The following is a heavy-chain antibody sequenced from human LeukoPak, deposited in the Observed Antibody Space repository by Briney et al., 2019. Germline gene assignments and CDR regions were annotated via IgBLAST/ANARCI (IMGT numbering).Heavy chain of an antibody. Sequence: PGGSLRLSCAASGFTFSSYSMNWVRQAPGKGLEWVSYISSSSSTIYYADSVKGRFTISRDNAKNSLYLQMNSLRAEDTAVYYCARDMGPRPFAYWGQGTLVTVSS. V-gene: IGHV3-48*01. J-gene: IGHJ4*02. CDR2: ISSSSSTI. CDR1: GFTFSSYS. D-gene: IGHD3-10*01. CDR3: ARDMGPRPFAY.